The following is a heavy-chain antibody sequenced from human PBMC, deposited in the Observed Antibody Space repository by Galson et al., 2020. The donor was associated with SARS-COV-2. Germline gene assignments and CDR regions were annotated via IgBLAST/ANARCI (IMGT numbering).Heavy chain of an antibody. CDR2: ISDSGGST. CDR3: AKGHYDSSGYYYGDY. Sequence: GESLKISCAASGFTFSSYAMSWVRQAPGKGLEWVSAISDSGGSTYYADSVKGRFTISRDNSKNTLYLQMNSLRAEDTAVYYCAKGHYDSSGYYYGDYWGQGTLVTVSS. J-gene: IGHJ4*02. CDR1: GFTFSSYA. V-gene: IGHV3-23*01. D-gene: IGHD3-22*01.